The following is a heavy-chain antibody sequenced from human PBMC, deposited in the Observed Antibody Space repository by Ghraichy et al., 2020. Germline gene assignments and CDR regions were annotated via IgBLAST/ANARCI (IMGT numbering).Heavy chain of an antibody. J-gene: IGHJ5*02. Sequence: SETLSLTCAVYGGSFSGYYWSWIRQPPGKRLEWIGEINHSGSTNYNPSLKSRVTISVDTSKNQFSLKLSSVTAADTAVYYCAGSPWIQQTFDPWGQGTLVTVSS. V-gene: IGHV4-34*01. CDR1: GGSFSGYY. CDR2: INHSGST. CDR3: AGSPWIQQTFDP. D-gene: IGHD5-18*01.